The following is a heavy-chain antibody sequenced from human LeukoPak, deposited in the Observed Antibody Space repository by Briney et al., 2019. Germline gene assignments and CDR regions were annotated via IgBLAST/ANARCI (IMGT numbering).Heavy chain of an antibody. D-gene: IGHD5-24*01. V-gene: IGHV3-23*01. CDR3: AKEGEMATTAAYFDY. J-gene: IGHJ4*02. Sequence: GASLRLSCAASGFTFSRYAMSWVRQAPGKGLEWVSTISGSGGYTYSADSVKGRFTISRDNSKNTLYPQMHSLRAEDTAVYYCAKEGEMATTAAYFDYWGQGALVTVSS. CDR1: GFTFSRYA. CDR2: ISGSGGYT.